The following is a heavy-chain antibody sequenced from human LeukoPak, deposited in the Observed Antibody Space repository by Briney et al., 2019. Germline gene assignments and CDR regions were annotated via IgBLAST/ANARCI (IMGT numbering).Heavy chain of an antibody. V-gene: IGHV3-7*01. D-gene: IGHD1-20*01. J-gene: IGHJ3*02. Sequence: GGSLRLSCAASGFTFSSYWMSWVRQAPGEGLEWVANIKQDGSEKYYVDSVKGRFTISRDNAKNSLYLQMNSLRAEDTAVYYCARDFYNWNPSLTFDTFDIWGQGTMVTVSS. CDR3: ARDFYNWNPSLTFDTFDI. CDR1: GFTFSSYW. CDR2: IKQDGSEK.